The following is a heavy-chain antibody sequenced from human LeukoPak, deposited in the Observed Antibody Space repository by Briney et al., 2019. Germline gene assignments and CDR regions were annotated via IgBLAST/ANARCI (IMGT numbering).Heavy chain of an antibody. Sequence: ASVKVSCKASGGTFSSYAISWVRQAPGQGFEWMGGIIPIFGTANYAQKFQGRVTITADESTSTAYMELSSLRSEDTAVYYCARGSYQLPLEVYYYGMDVWGKGTTVTVSS. J-gene: IGHJ6*04. CDR2: IIPIFGTA. CDR1: GGTFSSYA. CDR3: ARGSYQLPLEVYYYGMDV. D-gene: IGHD2-2*01. V-gene: IGHV1-69*01.